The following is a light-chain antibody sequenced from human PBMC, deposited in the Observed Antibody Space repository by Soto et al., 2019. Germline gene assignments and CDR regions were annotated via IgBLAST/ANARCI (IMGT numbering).Light chain of an antibody. Sequence: DIQMTQSPSTLSASVGDRVTITCRASQSISNWLAWYQQRPGKAPKLLIYDASTLESWVPSRFSRSGSGTEFTLTISGLRPDDFATYDCQQYNTYSYTFGQGTKLEIK. J-gene: IGKJ2*01. V-gene: IGKV1-5*01. CDR2: DAS. CDR3: QQYNTYSYT. CDR1: QSISNW.